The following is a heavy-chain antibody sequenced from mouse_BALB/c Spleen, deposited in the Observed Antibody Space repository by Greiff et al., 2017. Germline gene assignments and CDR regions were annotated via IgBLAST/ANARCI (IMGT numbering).Heavy chain of an antibody. CDR2: IYPSDSYT. V-gene: IGHV1-69*02. Sequence: VQLQQPGAELVRPGASVKLSCKASGYTFTSYWINWVKQRPGQGLEWIGNIYPSDSYTNYNQKFKDKATLTVDKSSSTAYMQLSSPTSEDSAVYYCTRSRDGYCFAYWGQGTLVTVSA. J-gene: IGHJ3*01. CDR3: TRSRDGYCFAY. CDR1: GYTFTSYW. D-gene: IGHD2-3*01.